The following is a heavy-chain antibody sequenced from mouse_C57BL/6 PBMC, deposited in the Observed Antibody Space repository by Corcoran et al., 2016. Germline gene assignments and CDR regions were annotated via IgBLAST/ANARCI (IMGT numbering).Heavy chain of an antibody. D-gene: IGHD1-1*02. CDR3: ASYYDPFAY. J-gene: IGHJ3*01. CDR2: INTYSGVP. CDR1: GYTFTTYG. Sequence: QIQLVQSGPELKKPGETVKISCKASGYTFTTYGMSWVKQAPGKGLKWMGWINTYSGVPTYADDFKGRFAFSLETSASTAYLQINNLKNEDTATYFCASYYDPFAYWGQGTLVTVSA. V-gene: IGHV9-3*01.